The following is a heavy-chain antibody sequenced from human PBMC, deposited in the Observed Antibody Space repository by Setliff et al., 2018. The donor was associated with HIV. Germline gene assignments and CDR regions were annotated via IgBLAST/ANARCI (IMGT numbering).Heavy chain of an antibody. Sequence: SETLSLTCTVSGGSISSGSYYWNWIRQPAGKGLEWIGHIYTSGSTNYNPSLKSRVTMSVGTSKNQFSLKLSSVTAADTAVYYCARCYYNFWSGYPLDYMDVWGKGTTVTVSS. CDR3: ARCYYNFWSGYPLDYMDV. CDR1: GGSISSGSYY. D-gene: IGHD3-3*01. J-gene: IGHJ6*03. CDR2: IYTSGST. V-gene: IGHV4-61*09.